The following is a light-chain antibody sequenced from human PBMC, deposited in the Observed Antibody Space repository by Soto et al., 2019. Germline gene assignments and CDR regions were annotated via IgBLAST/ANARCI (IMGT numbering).Light chain of an antibody. CDR3: MQALQTPWT. Sequence: DIVMTQSPLSLPVTPGEPASISCRSSQSLLQSNGYNYLDWYLQKPGQSPQLLIYLGSNRASGVTDRISGSGSGTDFTLKISRVEAEDVGVYYCMQALQTPWTFGQGTKVEIK. V-gene: IGKV2-28*01. J-gene: IGKJ1*01. CDR2: LGS. CDR1: QSLLQSNGYNY.